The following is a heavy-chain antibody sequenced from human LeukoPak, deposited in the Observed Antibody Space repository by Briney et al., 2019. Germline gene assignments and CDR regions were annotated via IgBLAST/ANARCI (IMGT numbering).Heavy chain of an antibody. CDR1: GASIISYS. D-gene: IGHD1-26*01. J-gene: IGHJ5*02. V-gene: IGHV4-59*08. CDR2: ISYSGTT. Sequence: SETLSLTRTVSGASIISYSWSGIRQPPGKGREWVAWISYSGTTNYNPSLNRRVSISVDTSKNQSSLRLTSVPAADTAVSYCERRGEWEQFRWFDPWGQGTLVTVSS. CDR3: ERRGEWEQFRWFDP.